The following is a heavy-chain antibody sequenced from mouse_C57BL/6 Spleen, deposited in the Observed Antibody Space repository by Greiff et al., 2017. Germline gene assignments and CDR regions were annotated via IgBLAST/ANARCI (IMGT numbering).Heavy chain of an antibody. CDR3: ARGNYDYLYYAMDY. V-gene: IGHV1-69*01. Sequence: QVQLQQPGAELVMPGASVKLSCKASGYTFTSYWMHWVKQRPGQGLEWIGEIDPSDSYTNYNQKFKGKTTLTVDKSSSTAYMQRSSLTSEDSAVYYCARGNYDYLYYAMDYWGQGTSVTVSS. D-gene: IGHD2-4*01. CDR2: IDPSDSYT. J-gene: IGHJ4*01. CDR1: GYTFTSYW.